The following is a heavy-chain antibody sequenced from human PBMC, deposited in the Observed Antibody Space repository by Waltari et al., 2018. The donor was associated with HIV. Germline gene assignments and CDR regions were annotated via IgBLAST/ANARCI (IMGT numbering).Heavy chain of an antibody. CDR3: TTAPGGDY. Sequence: VQLVESGGGLVQPGGSLKLSCAASGFTFSDSAVHWVRQASGKGLELVGHIRTKPCTFAKTYAASVKCRFTCSRDDSKNTAYLEMDSLKAEDTAMYYCTTAPGGDYWSQGTLVTVSS. CDR1: GFTFSDSA. D-gene: IGHD3-16*01. V-gene: IGHV3-73*02. J-gene: IGHJ4*02. CDR2: IRTKPCTFAK.